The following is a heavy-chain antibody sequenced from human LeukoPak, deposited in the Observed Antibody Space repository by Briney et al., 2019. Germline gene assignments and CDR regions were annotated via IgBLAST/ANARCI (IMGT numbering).Heavy chain of an antibody. V-gene: IGHV3-74*01. J-gene: IGHJ6*02. CDR2: INSDGSST. CDR3: TPDRSYAMEV. CDR1: GFTFNIRW. Sequence: GGSLRLSCAASGFTFNIRWMHWVRQAPGKGLVWVSRINSDGSSTNYADSVKGRFTISRDNAKNMVYQQMNSLRAEDTAVYYCTPDRSYAMEVWGQGATVAVS.